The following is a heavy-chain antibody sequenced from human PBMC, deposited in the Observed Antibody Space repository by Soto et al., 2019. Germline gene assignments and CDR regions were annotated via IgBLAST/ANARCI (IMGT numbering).Heavy chain of an antibody. CDR3: AKDGKTFTAPN. CDR1: GFTFDDYA. V-gene: IGHV3-9*01. J-gene: IGHJ4*02. D-gene: IGHD6-25*01. Sequence: PGGSLRLSCAASGFTFDDYAMHWVRQAPGKGLEWVSGISWNSGTITYADSVKGRFTISRDNAKNSLYLQMNSLRAEDTAFYYCAKDGKTFTAPNWGQGTLVTVSS. CDR2: ISWNSGTI.